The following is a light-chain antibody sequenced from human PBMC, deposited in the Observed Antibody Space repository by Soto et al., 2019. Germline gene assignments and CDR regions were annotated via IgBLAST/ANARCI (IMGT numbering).Light chain of an antibody. V-gene: IGKV1-39*01. CDR3: QQSYSTPPQYT. CDR1: QSISTH. J-gene: IGKJ2*01. Sequence: DIQMTQSPSSLSASVGDRVTITCRAGQSISTHLHWYQKKPGRAPKLLIYSASNLQSGVPSRFSGSGSGTHFTLTITSLQPEDSATSFCQQSYSTPPQYTFGRGTKVEI. CDR2: SAS.